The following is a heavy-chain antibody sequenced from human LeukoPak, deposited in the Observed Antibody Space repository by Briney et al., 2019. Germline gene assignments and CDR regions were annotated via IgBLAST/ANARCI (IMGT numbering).Heavy chain of an antibody. CDR2: INHSGST. CDR3: ARSRSQETNYDILTGYYLSP. Sequence: SETLSLTCAVYGGSFSGYYWSWIRQPPGKGLGWIGEINHSGSTNYNPSLKSRVTISVDTSKNQFSLKLSSVTAADTAVYYCARSRSQETNYDILTGYYLSPWGQGTLVTVSS. J-gene: IGHJ5*02. CDR1: GGSFSGYY. D-gene: IGHD3-9*01. V-gene: IGHV4-34*01.